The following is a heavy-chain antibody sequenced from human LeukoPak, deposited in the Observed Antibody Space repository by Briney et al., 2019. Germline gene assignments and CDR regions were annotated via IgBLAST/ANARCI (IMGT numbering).Heavy chain of an antibody. CDR1: GFTFSSYA. V-gene: IGHV3-23*01. CDR2: ISGSGAGT. CDR3: TTDNYYDSSGYS. J-gene: IGHJ4*02. D-gene: IGHD3-22*01. Sequence: GGSLRLSCAATGFTFSSYAMSWVRQAPGKGLEWVSAISGSGAGTYYADSVKGRFTISRDNSKNTLYLQMNSLRAEDTAVYYCTTDNYYDSSGYSWGQGTLVTVSS.